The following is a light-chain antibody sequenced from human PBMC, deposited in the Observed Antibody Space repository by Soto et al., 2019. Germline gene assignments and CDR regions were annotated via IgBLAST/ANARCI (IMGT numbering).Light chain of an antibody. CDR3: ASYAGTKLFV. Sequence: QSALTQPPSASGSPGQSLTISCIGTSSDVGGYNYVSWYQQRPGKAPKLVIYEVTKRPSGVPDRFSGSKSGSTASLTVSGLQADDEAEYYCASYAGTKLFVFGSGTKVTVL. V-gene: IGLV2-8*01. CDR2: EVT. CDR1: SSDVGGYNY. J-gene: IGLJ1*01.